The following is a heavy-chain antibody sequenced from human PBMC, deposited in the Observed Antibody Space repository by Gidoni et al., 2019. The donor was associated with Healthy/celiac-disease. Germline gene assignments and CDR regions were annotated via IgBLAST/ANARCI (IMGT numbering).Heavy chain of an antibody. J-gene: IGHJ5*02. CDR1: GFTFSSYS. D-gene: IGHD3-22*01. Sequence: EVQLVESGGGLVKPGGSLRLSCAASGFTFSSYSMNWVRQAPGKGLEWVSSISSSSSYIYYADSVKGRFTISRDNAKNSLYLQMNSLRAEDTAVYYCARENLSGYSEEGWFDPWGQGTLVTVSS. CDR2: ISSSSSYI. V-gene: IGHV3-21*01. CDR3: ARENLSGYSEEGWFDP.